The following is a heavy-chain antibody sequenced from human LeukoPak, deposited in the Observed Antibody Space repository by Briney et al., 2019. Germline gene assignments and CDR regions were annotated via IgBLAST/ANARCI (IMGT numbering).Heavy chain of an antibody. CDR3: ARDEPAISGESAFDI. V-gene: IGHV1-18*01. CDR2: ISVYTGNT. J-gene: IGHJ3*02. D-gene: IGHD7-27*01. Sequence: ASVKVSCKASGYTYTSYGISCVRQAPGQGLEWMGWISVYTGNTNYAQKLQGRVTMTTDTCTSTAYMELRSLTSGDTAVYHCARDEPAISGESAFDIWGQGTMVTVSS. CDR1: GYTYTSYG.